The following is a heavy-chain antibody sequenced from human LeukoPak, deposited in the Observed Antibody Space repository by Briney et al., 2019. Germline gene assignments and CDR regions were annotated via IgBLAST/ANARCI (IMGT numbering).Heavy chain of an antibody. CDR3: ARGPHCSSTSCYYYYYYYGMDV. D-gene: IGHD2-2*01. CDR2: INHSGST. V-gene: IGHV4-34*01. CDR1: GGSFSCYY. Sequence: SETLSLTCAVYGGSFSCYYWSWLRQPPGKGLEWIGEINHSGSTNYNPSLKSRVTISVDTSKNQFSLKLSSVTAADTAVYYCARGPHCSSTSCYYYYYYYGMDVWGQGTTVTVSS. J-gene: IGHJ6*02.